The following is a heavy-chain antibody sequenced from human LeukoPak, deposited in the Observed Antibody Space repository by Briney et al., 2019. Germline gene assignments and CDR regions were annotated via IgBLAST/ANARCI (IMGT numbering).Heavy chain of an antibody. CDR1: GFTFDDYA. V-gene: IGHV3-9*01. CDR2: ISWNSGSI. J-gene: IGHJ4*02. CDR3: ASRRDGYPDY. D-gene: IGHD5-24*01. Sequence: GGSLRLSCAASGFTFDDYAMHWVRQAPGKGLEWVSGISWNSGSIGYADSVKGRFTISRDNAKNSLYLQMNSLRAEDTALYYCASRRDGYPDYWGQGTLVTVSS.